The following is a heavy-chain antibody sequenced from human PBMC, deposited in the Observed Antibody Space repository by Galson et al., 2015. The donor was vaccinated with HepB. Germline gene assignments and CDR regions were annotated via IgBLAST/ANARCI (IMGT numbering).Heavy chain of an antibody. CDR3: ARDEGYYDSGGNDY. V-gene: IGHV1-18*01. D-gene: IGHD3-22*01. Sequence: SVKVSCKASGYTFTSYGISWVRQAPGQGLEWMGWISAYNGNTNYAQKLQGRVTMTTDTSTTTAYMELRSLTSDDTAVYYCARDEGYYDSGGNDYWGQGTLVTVSS. CDR2: ISAYNGNT. CDR1: GYTFTSYG. J-gene: IGHJ4*02.